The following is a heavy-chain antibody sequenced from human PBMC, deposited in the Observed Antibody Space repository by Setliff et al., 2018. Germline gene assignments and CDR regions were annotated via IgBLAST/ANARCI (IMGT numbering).Heavy chain of an antibody. CDR1: GGTFSSYA. CDR3: ARDSRGEEDTAFNWFDP. J-gene: IGHJ5*02. V-gene: IGHV1-69*10. CDR2: IIPILGIA. Sequence: SVKVSCKASGGTFSSYAISWVRQAPGQGLEWMGGIIPILGIANYAQKFQGRVTITADESTSTAYMELSSLRSEDTAVYYCARDSRGEEDTAFNWFDPWGQGTLVTAPQ. D-gene: IGHD5-18*01.